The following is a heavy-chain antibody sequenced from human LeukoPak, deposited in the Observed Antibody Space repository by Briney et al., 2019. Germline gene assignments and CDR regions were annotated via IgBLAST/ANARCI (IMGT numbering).Heavy chain of an antibody. Sequence: GGSLRLSCAASGFTFSSYWIHWVRQAPGKGLVWVSRINSEGSSTSYADSVKGRFTISRDNAKNTLYLQMNSLRAEDTAVYHCAKVGYCSGGSCSRGVFDYWGQGTLVTVSS. V-gene: IGHV3-74*01. CDR2: INSEGSST. J-gene: IGHJ4*02. CDR3: AKVGYCSGGSCSRGVFDY. D-gene: IGHD2-15*01. CDR1: GFTFSSYW.